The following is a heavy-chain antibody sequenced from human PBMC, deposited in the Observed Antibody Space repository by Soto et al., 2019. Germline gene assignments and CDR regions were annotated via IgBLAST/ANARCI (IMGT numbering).Heavy chain of an antibody. D-gene: IGHD3-3*01. CDR3: ARDRRDQTIFGMVGYFDL. Sequence: QVQLVQSGAEVKKPGSSVKVYCKPSGGSFSSHAVSWVRHAPGHGLEWVGGIVPIFGTKNYAEKFQGRVTITADKSTSTVYMALSSLKSEDTAVYFCARDRRDQTIFGMVGYFDLWGRGTLVYVSS. CDR1: GGSFSSHA. V-gene: IGHV1-69*06. CDR2: IVPIFGTK. J-gene: IGHJ2*01.